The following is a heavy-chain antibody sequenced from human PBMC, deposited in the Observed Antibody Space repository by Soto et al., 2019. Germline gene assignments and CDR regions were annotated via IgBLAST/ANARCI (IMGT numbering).Heavy chain of an antibody. Sequence: SQTLSLSCTGSGGTISRYYWLWIRQPPGKGLEWIGYLYYSGSTNYNPSLKSRVTISVDTSKNQFSLKLSSVTAADTAVYYCARGGRVATDNHCDVWAKGTSGTVS. J-gene: IGHJ6*03. V-gene: IGHV4-59*01. CDR3: ARGGRVATDNHCDV. CDR1: GGTISRYY. D-gene: IGHD1-1*01. CDR2: LYYSGST.